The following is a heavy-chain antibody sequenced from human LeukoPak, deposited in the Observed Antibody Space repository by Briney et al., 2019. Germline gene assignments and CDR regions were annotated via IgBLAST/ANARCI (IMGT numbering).Heavy chain of an antibody. D-gene: IGHD3-10*01. CDR3: DKDPSGPIYYYYYYMDV. Sequence: GGSLRLSCAASGFTFSSYAMSVFRQAPGKGLEWVSAISGSGGSTYYADSVKGRFTISRDNSKNTLYLQMNSLRAEDTAVYYCDKDPSGPIYYYYYYMDVWGKGTTVTVSS. CDR1: GFTFSSYA. V-gene: IGHV3-23*01. CDR2: ISGSGGST. J-gene: IGHJ6*03.